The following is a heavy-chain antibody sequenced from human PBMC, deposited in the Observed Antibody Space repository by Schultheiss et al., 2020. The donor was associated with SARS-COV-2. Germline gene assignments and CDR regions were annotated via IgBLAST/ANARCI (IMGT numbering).Heavy chain of an antibody. V-gene: IGHV4-31*03. CDR2: IYYSGST. Sequence: SQTLSLTCTVSGGSISSSSYYWGWIRQPPGKGLEWIGYIYYSGSTYYNPSLKSRVTISVDTSKNQFSLKLSSVTAADTAVYYCARSTEAYNWFDPWGQGTLVTVSS. CDR3: ARSTEAYNWFDP. J-gene: IGHJ5*02. CDR1: GGSISSSSYY. D-gene: IGHD5/OR15-5a*01.